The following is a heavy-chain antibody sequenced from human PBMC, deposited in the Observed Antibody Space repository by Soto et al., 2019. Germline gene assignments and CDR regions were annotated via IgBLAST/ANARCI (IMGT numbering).Heavy chain of an antibody. CDR3: ARVWKQLVPYYYYYYYGMDV. CDR1: GGSISSSNW. D-gene: IGHD6-13*01. CDR2: IYHSGST. Sequence: SETLSLTCAVSGGSISSSNWWSWVRQPPGKGLEWIGEIYHSGSTNYNPSLKSRVTISVDKSKNQFSLKLSSVTAADTAVYYCARVWKQLVPYYYYYYYGMDVWGQGTTVTVSS. J-gene: IGHJ6*02. V-gene: IGHV4-4*02.